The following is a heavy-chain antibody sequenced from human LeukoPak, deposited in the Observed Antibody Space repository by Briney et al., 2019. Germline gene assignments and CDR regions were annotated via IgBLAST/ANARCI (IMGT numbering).Heavy chain of an antibody. Sequence: GAPVKVSCKASGYTFTGYYMHWVRQAPGQGLEWMGWINPNSGGTNYAQKFQGRVTMTRDTSISTAYMELSRLRSDDTAVYYCARGKYYYDSSGYLAYWGQGTLVTVSS. CDR1: GYTFTGYY. J-gene: IGHJ4*02. CDR3: ARGKYYYDSSGYLAY. CDR2: INPNSGGT. D-gene: IGHD3-22*01. V-gene: IGHV1-2*02.